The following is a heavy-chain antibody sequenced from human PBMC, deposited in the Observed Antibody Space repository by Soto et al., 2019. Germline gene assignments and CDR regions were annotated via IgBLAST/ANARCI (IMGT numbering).Heavy chain of an antibody. J-gene: IGHJ5*02. CDR3: ARIPVVPAIFSWWFDP. V-gene: IGHV4-59*01. CDR1: GGSISSDY. D-gene: IGHD2-21*02. CDR2: IYYSGST. Sequence: SETLSLTCTVSGGSISSDYWSWIRQPPGKGLEWIGYIYYSGSTNYNPSLKIRVTISVDTSKNQFSLKLSSVTAADTAVYYCARIPVVPAIFSWWFDPWGQGTLVTVSS.